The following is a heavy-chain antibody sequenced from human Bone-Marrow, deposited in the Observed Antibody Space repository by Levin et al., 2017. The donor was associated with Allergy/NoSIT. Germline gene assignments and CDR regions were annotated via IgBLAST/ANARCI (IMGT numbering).Heavy chain of an antibody. CDR1: GFTFDDYA. V-gene: IGHV3-9*01. D-gene: IGHD2-15*01. CDR2: ISWNSGSR. J-gene: IGHJ4*02. CDR3: ARDKRAATPYYLDD. Sequence: SLKISCAASGFTFDDYAMHWVRQAPGKGLEWVSGISWNSGSRGYADSVKGRFTISRDNAKNSLYLQMNSLRPEDTALYYWARDKRAATPYYLDDWGQGTLVTVSS.